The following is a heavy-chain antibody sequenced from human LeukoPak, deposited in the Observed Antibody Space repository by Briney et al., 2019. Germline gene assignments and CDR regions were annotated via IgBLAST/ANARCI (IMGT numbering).Heavy chain of an antibody. V-gene: IGHV4-61*10. CDR3: ARGLDGMDV. D-gene: IGHD3/OR15-3a*01. CDR2: IYYSGST. Sequence: SSETLSLTCTVSGGSISSGSYYWSWIRQPAGKGLEWIGRIYYSGSTNYNPSLKSRVTISVDTSKNQFSLKLSSVTAADTAVYYCARGLDGMDVWGQGTMVTVSS. J-gene: IGHJ6*02. CDR1: GGSISSGSYY.